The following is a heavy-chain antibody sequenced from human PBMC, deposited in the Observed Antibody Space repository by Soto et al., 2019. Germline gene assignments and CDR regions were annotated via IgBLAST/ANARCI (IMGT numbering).Heavy chain of an antibody. V-gene: IGHV3-23*01. CDR2: ISGRGDGA. J-gene: IGHJ4*02. CDR1: GFTFSSYA. CDR3: ARAQPTYSSSYFDY. D-gene: IGHD3-22*01. Sequence: GGSLRLSCAASGFTFSSYAMSWVRQAPGKGLEWVSTISGRGDGAYYTDSVKGRFTISRDNSKNTLYVHMNSLRAEDTAVYYCARAQPTYSSSYFDYWGQGNLVTVSS.